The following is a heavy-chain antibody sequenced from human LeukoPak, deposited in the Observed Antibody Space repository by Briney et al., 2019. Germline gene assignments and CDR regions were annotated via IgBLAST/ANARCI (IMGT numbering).Heavy chain of an antibody. CDR1: GFTFSSYG. CDR3: AKDPPASDSY. D-gene: IGHD2-2*01. J-gene: IGHJ4*02. Sequence: GGSLRLSCAASGFTFSSYGMSWVRQAPGKGLEWVSAISSSGGNPYYADSVKGRFTISRDNSKNTLYLQMNSLRAEDTAVYYCAKDPPASDSYWGQGTLVTVSS. V-gene: IGHV3-23*01. CDR2: ISSSGGNP.